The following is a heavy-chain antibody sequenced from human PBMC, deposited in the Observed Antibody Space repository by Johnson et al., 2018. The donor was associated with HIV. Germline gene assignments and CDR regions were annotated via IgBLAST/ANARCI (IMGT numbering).Heavy chain of an antibody. J-gene: IGHJ3*02. V-gene: IGHV3-30-3*01. D-gene: IGHD6-19*01. Sequence: QVQLVESGGGLVQPGESLRLSCAASGFTFSSYAMHWVRQAPGKGLEWVAVISYDGTNKYYADSVKGRFTISRDNSKNTLYLQMNSLRAEDTAVYYCARDGVAGTSGDIWGQGTMVTVSS. CDR1: GFTFSSYA. CDR2: ISYDGTNK. CDR3: ARDGVAGTSGDI.